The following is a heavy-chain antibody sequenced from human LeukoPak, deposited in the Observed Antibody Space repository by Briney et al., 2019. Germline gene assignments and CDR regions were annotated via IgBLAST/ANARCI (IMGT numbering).Heavy chain of an antibody. CDR1: GVSISSGGDY. D-gene: IGHD4-17*01. J-gene: IGHJ3*02. V-gene: IGHV4-31*03. Sequence: PSETLSLTCTVSGVSISSGGDYWSWIRQHPGKGLEWIGYIYYSGSTYYNPSLKSRVTISVDTSKNQFSLKLSSVTAADTAVYYCARAGAVTTPGAFDIWGQGTMVTVSS. CDR3: ARAGAVTTPGAFDI. CDR2: IYYSGST.